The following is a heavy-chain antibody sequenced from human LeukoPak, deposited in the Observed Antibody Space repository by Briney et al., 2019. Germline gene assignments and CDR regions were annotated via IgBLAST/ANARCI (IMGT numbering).Heavy chain of an antibody. CDR2: IYYSGST. CDR1: SGSISSSSYY. D-gene: IGHD3/OR15-3a*01. J-gene: IGHJ4*02. V-gene: IGHV4-39*01. CDR3: ARQTGSGLFILP. Sequence: SETLSLTCTVSSGSISSSSYYWGWIRQPPGKGLEWIGNIYYSGSTFYNPSLKSRVTISVDTSKNQFSLKLRSVTAADTAVYYCARQTGSGLFILPGGQGTLVTVSS.